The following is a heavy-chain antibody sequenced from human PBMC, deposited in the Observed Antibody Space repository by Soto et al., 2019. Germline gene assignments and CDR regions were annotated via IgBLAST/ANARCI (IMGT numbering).Heavy chain of an antibody. CDR1: GFTFSSYS. Sequence: GGSLRLSCAASGFTFSSYSMNWVRQAPGKGLEWVSYISSSSRTIYYADSVKGRFTISRDNAKNSLYLQMNSLRDEDTAVYYCARESGYSSSSDHYYYYGMDVWGQGTTVTVSS. V-gene: IGHV3-48*02. J-gene: IGHJ6*02. CDR2: ISSSSRTI. CDR3: ARESGYSSSSDHYYYYGMDV. D-gene: IGHD6-6*01.